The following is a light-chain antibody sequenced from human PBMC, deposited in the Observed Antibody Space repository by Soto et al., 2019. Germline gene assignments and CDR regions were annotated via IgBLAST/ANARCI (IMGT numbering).Light chain of an antibody. V-gene: IGLV2-14*03. CDR3: SSYTTSNTRQIV. Sequence: QSVLTRPASGYGAPGQSLTISCTETSSDVGGYNYVSWYQHHPGKAPKLIIYDVSNRPSGVSNRFSGSKSGNTASLTISGLQPEDEADYYCSSYTTSNTRQIVFGTGTKVTVL. J-gene: IGLJ1*01. CDR1: SSDVGGYNY. CDR2: DVS.